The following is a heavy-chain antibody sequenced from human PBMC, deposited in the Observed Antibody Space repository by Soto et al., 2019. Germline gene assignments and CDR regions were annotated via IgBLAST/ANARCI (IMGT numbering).Heavy chain of an antibody. D-gene: IGHD2-15*01. V-gene: IGHV1-8*01. J-gene: IGHJ3*02. CDR3: ERGRLLYAFAI. Sequence: ASVKVSCKASGYTFTSYDINWVRQATGQGLEWMGWMNPNSGNTGYAQKFKGRVTMTRNTSISTAYIELSSLRSEDTAVYYCERGRLLYAFAIWGHVTMVTVSS. CDR1: GYTFTSYD. CDR2: MNPNSGNT.